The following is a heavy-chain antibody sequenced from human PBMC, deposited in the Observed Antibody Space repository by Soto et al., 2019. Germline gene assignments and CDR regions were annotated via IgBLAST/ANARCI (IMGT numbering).Heavy chain of an antibody. J-gene: IGHJ3*02. CDR2: INPNSGGT. Sequence: QVQLVQSGAEVKKPGASVKVSCKASGYTFTGYYMHWVRQAPGQGLEWMGWINPNSGGTNYAQKFQGWVTMARDTSISTAYMELSRLRSDDTAVYYCARDSSSWYSSAFDIWGQGTMVTVSS. CDR3: ARDSSSWYSSAFDI. D-gene: IGHD6-13*01. CDR1: GYTFTGYY. V-gene: IGHV1-2*04.